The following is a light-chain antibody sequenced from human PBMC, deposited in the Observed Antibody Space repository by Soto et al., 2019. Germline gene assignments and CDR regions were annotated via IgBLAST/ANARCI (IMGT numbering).Light chain of an antibody. CDR1: SSNIGAGYD. CDR3: QSSDSSLSGFYV. Sequence: QRVRTRVPSGSRVAREGLSISCTRSSSNIGAGYDVHWYQQLPGTAPKLLIYGNSNRPSGVPDRFSGSKSGTSASLAITGLQAEDEADYYCQSSDSSLSGFYVFGTGTKVNVL. V-gene: IGLV1-40*01. J-gene: IGLJ1*01. CDR2: GNS.